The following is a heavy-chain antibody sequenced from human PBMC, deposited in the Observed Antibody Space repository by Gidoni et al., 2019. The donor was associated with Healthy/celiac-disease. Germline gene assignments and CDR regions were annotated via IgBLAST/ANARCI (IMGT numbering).Heavy chain of an antibody. CDR3: ARDPHITIFGVVDY. V-gene: IGHV3-30-3*01. D-gene: IGHD3-3*01. J-gene: IGHJ4*02. Sequence: QVQLVESGGGVVQPGRSLRLSCAASGFTFSSSAMHWVRQAPGKGLEWVAVISYDGSNKYYADSVKGRFTISRDNSKNTLYLQMNSLRAEDTAVYYCARDPHITIFGVVDYWGQGTLVTVSS. CDR2: ISYDGSNK. CDR1: GFTFSSSA.